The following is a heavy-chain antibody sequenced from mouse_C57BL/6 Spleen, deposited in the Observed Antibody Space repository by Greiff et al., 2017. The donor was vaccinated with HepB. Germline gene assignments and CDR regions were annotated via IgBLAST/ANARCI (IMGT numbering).Heavy chain of an antibody. D-gene: IGHD2-3*01. V-gene: IGHV1-19*01. CDR1: GYTFTDYY. CDR2: INPYNGGT. CDR3: ARYYDGYYDAMDY. J-gene: IGHJ4*01. Sequence: VQLQQSGPVLVKPGASVKMSCKASGYTFTDYYMNWVKQSHGKSLEWIGVINPYNGGTSYNQKFKGKATLTVDKSSSTAYMELNSLTSEDSAVYYCARYYDGYYDAMDYWGQGTSVTVSS.